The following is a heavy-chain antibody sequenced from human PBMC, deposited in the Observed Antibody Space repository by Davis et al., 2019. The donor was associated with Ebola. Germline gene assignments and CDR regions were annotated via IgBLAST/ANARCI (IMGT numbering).Heavy chain of an antibody. Sequence: GESLKISCKGSGYSFTSYWIAWVRQMPGKGLEWMGIIYPGDSDTRYSPSFRGQDTISADKSFSTAYLQWSGLKASDTAMYYCARMGKSYYDSLWDYWGQGTLVTVSS. CDR1: GYSFTSYW. D-gene: IGHD3-10*01. J-gene: IGHJ4*02. CDR3: ARMGKSYYDSLWDY. V-gene: IGHV5-51*01. CDR2: IYPGDSDT.